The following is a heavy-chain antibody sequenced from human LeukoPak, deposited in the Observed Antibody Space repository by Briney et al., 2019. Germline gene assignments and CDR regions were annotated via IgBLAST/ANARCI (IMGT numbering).Heavy chain of an antibody. Sequence: RGSLRLACAASGFSLSSYSMNWVRPAPGKGREWVSYISSSNRTIYYAHSVKGRFTISRENAKNSLYLQMNSLRAEDTAVYSCAKDVYGPGPLDYWGQGTLVTVSS. D-gene: IGHD3-10*01. CDR3: AKDVYGPGPLDY. V-gene: IGHV3-48*01. J-gene: IGHJ4*02. CDR2: ISSSNRTI. CDR1: GFSLSSYS.